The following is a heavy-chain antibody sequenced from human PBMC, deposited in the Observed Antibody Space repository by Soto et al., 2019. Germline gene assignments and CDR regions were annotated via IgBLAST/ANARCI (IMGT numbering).Heavy chain of an antibody. D-gene: IGHD6-13*01. CDR3: GRDAGRRFDY. CDR2: MNRDGSEK. J-gene: IGHJ4*02. Sequence: EVQLVESGGGLVQPGGSLRLSCAASGFTFSSYWMTCARQAPGKGLEWVASMNRDGSEKRYVDSVEGRFTISRDNAKNSLFLQMNSLSPDDTAVYYCGRDAGRRFDYWCQGSLVTVSS. CDR1: GFTFSSYW. V-gene: IGHV3-7*01.